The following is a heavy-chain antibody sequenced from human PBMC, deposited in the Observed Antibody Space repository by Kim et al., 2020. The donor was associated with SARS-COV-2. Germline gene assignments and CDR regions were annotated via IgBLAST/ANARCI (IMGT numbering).Heavy chain of an antibody. D-gene: IGHD2-15*01. Sequence: SETLSLTCTVSGGSISSYYWSWIRQPPGKGLEWIGYIYHTGGTNYSPSLKSRVTISVDTSKNQFSLKLSSVTAADTALYYCARGRGSGGSCYPCFWDSWGQRALVTVSS. CDR2: IYHTGGT. J-gene: IGHJ4*02. CDR1: GGSISSYY. CDR3: ARGRGSGGSCYPCFWDS. V-gene: IGHV4-59*12.